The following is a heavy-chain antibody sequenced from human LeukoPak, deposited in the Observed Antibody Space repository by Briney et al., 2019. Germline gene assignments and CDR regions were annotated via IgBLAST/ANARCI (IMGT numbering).Heavy chain of an antibody. CDR2: IKGDGSEK. CDR3: ASYRVSHGMDV. CDR1: GVTFSTYW. Sequence: GGSLRLSCAASGVTFSTYWMAWVRQAPGKGLEWVANIKGDGSEKYHGDSVTGRFTISRDNAKNSLYLQMNSLRAEDTAIYYCASYRVSHGMDVWGQGTTVTVSS. V-gene: IGHV3-7*01. J-gene: IGHJ6*02. D-gene: IGHD1-26*01.